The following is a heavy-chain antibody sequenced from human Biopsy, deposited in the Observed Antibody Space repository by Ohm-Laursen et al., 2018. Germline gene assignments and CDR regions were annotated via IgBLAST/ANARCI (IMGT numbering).Heavy chain of an antibody. Sequence: TQTLTLTCSFSGFSLSPRGMCVSWIRQAPGKALEWLARVDWGDYKDYSASLQTKLSISKDTSNDQVVLTVNNVDPADTATYYCARTPILIVSAGLVYRHRRHLQGMDVWGQGIAVTVS. V-gene: IGHV2-70*11. CDR2: VDWGDYK. J-gene: IGHJ6*02. D-gene: IGHD6-13*01. CDR1: GFSLSPRGMC. CDR3: ARTPILIVSAGLVYRHRRHLQGMDV.